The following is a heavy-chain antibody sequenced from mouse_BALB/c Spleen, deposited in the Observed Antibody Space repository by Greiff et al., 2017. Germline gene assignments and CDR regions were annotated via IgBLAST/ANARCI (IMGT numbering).Heavy chain of an antibody. V-gene: IGHV3-6*02. CDR1: GYSITSGYY. J-gene: IGHJ2*01. D-gene: IGHD2-4*01. CDR3: ARGGYYEAYFDY. CDR2: ISYDGSN. Sequence: EVKLQESGPGLVKPSQSLSLTCSVTGYSITSGYYWNWIRQFPGNKLEWMGYISYDGSNNYNPSLKNRISITRDTSKNQFFLKLNSVTTEDTATYYCARGGYYEAYFDYWGQGTTLTVSS.